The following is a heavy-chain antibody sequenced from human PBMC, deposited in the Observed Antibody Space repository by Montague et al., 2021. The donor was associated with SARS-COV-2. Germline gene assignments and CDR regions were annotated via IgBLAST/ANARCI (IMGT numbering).Heavy chain of an antibody. CDR2: INHSGST. Sequence: SETLSLTCAVYGGSFSGHYWNWIRQPPGKRLEWIGEINHSGSTNNNPSLKSRVTMSVDTSKNQFSLKLSSVTAADTAVYYCARGARQGYGFRLGSFDYWGQGTLVTVSS. V-gene: IGHV4-34*01. D-gene: IGHD3-10*01. CDR1: GGSFSGHY. J-gene: IGHJ4*02. CDR3: ARGARQGYGFRLGSFDY.